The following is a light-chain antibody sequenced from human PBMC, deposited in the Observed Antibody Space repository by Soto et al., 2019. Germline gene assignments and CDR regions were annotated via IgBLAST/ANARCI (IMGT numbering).Light chain of an antibody. Sequence: QSALTQPASVSGSPGQSITISCTGTSSDVGGYNYVSWYQQHPGKAPKLMIYEVSNRPSGVSNRVSGSKSGNTASLTISGLQAEDEADYYCSSYTSSSTQVFVTGTKLTVL. CDR2: EVS. V-gene: IGLV2-14*01. CDR1: SSDVGGYNY. J-gene: IGLJ1*01. CDR3: SSYTSSSTQV.